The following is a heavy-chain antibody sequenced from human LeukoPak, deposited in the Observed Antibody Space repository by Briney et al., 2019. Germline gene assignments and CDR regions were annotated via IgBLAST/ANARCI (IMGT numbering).Heavy chain of an antibody. D-gene: IGHD2/OR15-2a*01. CDR1: GFTFSNYG. V-gene: IGHV3-23*01. CDR3: ARRGNMSSHAFDI. Sequence: PGGSLRLSCAASGFTFSNYGVSWVRQAPGKGLEWVSGISGDGGSTYYTDSVKGRFTVSRDNAKNSLYLQMNSLRAEDTAVYYCARRGNMSSHAFDIWGQGTVVTVSS. CDR2: ISGDGGST. J-gene: IGHJ3*02.